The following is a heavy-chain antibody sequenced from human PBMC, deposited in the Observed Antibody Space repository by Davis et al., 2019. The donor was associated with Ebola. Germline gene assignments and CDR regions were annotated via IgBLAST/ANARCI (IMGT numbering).Heavy chain of an antibody. V-gene: IGHV4-59*11. J-gene: IGHJ4*02. CDR2: IYDSGRT. CDR3: VRFGRGAY. CDR1: DGSISSHY. Sequence: PSETLSLTCSFSDGSISSHYWNWIRQPPGKGLEWVWIIYDSGRTNYNPSLKSRVTISADTSKNPSSLNLSSVTAADTAVYYCVRFGRGAYWGQGTLVTVSS. D-gene: IGHD3-16*01.